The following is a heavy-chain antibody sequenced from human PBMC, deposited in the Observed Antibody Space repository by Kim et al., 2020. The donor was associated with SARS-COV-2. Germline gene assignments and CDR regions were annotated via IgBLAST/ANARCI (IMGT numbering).Heavy chain of an antibody. CDR2: IYYSGST. Sequence: SETLSLTCTVSGGSISSYYWSWIRQPPGKGLEWIGYIYYSGSTNYNPSLKSRVTISVDTSKNQFSLKLSSVTAADTAVYYCARLFSVGSSWGPKIVDYWGQGTLVTVSS. CDR1: GGSISSYY. J-gene: IGHJ4*02. V-gene: IGHV4-59*08. CDR3: ARLFSVGSSWGPKIVDY. D-gene: IGHD6-13*01.